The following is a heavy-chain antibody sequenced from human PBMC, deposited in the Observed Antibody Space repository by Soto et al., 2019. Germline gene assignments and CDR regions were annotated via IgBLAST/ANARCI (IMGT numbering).Heavy chain of an antibody. D-gene: IGHD3-22*01. Sequence: SETLSLTCAVSGGSISSGGYSWSWIRQPPGKGLEWIGYIYHSGSTYYNPSLKSRVTISVDRSKNQFSLKLSSVTAADTAVYYCARGGVDYYDSSGYYFSPYYFDYWGQGTLGTVSS. J-gene: IGHJ4*02. V-gene: IGHV4-30-2*01. CDR3: ARGGVDYYDSSGYYFSPYYFDY. CDR2: IYHSGST. CDR1: GGSISSGGYS.